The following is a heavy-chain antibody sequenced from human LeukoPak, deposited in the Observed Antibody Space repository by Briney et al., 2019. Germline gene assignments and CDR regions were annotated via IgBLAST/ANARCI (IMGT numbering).Heavy chain of an antibody. V-gene: IGHV1-3*01. CDR2: INAGNGNT. CDR1: GYTFTSYA. J-gene: IGHJ6*02. Sequence: ASVKVSCKASGYTFTSYAMHWVRQAPGQRLEWMGWINAGNGNTKYSQKFQGRATITRDTSASTAYMELSSLRSEDTAVYYCARNPEYSSGWSPYYYGMDVWGQGTTVTVSS. D-gene: IGHD6-19*01. CDR3: ARNPEYSSGWSPYYYGMDV.